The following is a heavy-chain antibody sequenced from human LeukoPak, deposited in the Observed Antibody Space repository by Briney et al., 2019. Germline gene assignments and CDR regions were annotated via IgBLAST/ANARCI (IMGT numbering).Heavy chain of an antibody. J-gene: IGHJ4*02. V-gene: IGHV3-23*01. CDR2: ISYSGGST. CDR1: GFTFSVYG. Sequence: GGSLRLSCAAPGFTFSVYGMSWVRQAPGKGLEWVSAISYSGGSTYHADSVKGRFTISRDNSKNTLYLQMDSLRAEGTAVYYCAKGGQLVRRFDYWGQGTLVTVSS. CDR3: AKGGQLVRRFDY. D-gene: IGHD6-13*01.